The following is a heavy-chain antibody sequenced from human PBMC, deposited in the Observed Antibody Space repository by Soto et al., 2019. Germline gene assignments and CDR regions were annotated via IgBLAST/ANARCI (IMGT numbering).Heavy chain of an antibody. V-gene: IGHV3-7*01. CDR1: GFTFSVYW. CDR3: ARDSGYSSIDSVNHYFDY. Sequence: EVQLVESGGKVVQPGGSLRLSCVASGFTFSVYWMSWVRQAPGEGLEWVARIKFDGSGIQYAESVKGRFSISRDNAGNSVYLHMNSLRAEDTAVYYSARDSGYSSIDSVNHYFDYWGQGALVTVTS. CDR2: IKFDGSGI. J-gene: IGHJ4*02. D-gene: IGHD5-12*01.